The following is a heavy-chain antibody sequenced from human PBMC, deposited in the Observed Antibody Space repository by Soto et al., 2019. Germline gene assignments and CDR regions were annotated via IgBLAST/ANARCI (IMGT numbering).Heavy chain of an antibody. J-gene: IGHJ5*02. CDR2: INHSGST. CDR1: GGSFSGYY. V-gene: IGHV4-34*01. D-gene: IGHD3-3*01. CDR3: ARKLRFLEPSRFDP. Sequence: SETLSLTYAVYGGSFSGYYWSWIRQPPGKGLEWIGEINHSGSTNYNPSLKSRVTISVDTSKNQFSLKLSSVTAADTAVYYCARKLRFLEPSRFDPWGQGTLVTVSS.